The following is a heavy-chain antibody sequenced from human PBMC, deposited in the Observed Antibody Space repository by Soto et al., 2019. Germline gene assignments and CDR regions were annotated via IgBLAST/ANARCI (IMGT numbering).Heavy chain of an antibody. D-gene: IGHD3-9*01. CDR2: MNPNSGNT. CDR1: GYTFTSYD. J-gene: IGHJ5*02. Sequence: ASVKVSCKASGYTFTSYDINRVRQATGQGLERMGWMNPNSGNTGYAQKFQGRVTMTRNTSISTAYMELSSLRSEDTAVYYCARGGDWLFSPNWFDPWGQGTLVTVSS. CDR3: ARGGDWLFSPNWFDP. V-gene: IGHV1-8*01.